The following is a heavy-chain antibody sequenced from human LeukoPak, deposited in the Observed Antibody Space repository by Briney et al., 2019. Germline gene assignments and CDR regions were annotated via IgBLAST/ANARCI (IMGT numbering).Heavy chain of an antibody. Sequence: PGGSLRLSFAASGFMFDDYSMNWVRQAPGKGLEWVSYISSSISTVYYADSVRGRFTISRDNAKNSLYLQMNSLRDEDTAVYYCARGCSPGTCSPFDYWGQGTLVTVSS. CDR3: ARGCSPGTCSPFDY. CDR2: ISSSISTV. CDR1: GFMFDDYS. D-gene: IGHD2-15*01. J-gene: IGHJ4*02. V-gene: IGHV3-48*02.